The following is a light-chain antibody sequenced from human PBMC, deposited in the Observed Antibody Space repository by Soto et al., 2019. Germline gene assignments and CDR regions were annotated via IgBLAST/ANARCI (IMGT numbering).Light chain of an antibody. Sequence: SYELTQPPSVSVSPGQTASITCSGDKLGDKYACWYQQKPGQSPVLVIYQDSKRPSGIPERFSGSNSGNTATLTISGTQAMDEADYYCRAWDSSIVVFGGGTKLTVL. V-gene: IGLV3-1*01. J-gene: IGLJ2*01. CDR3: RAWDSSIVV. CDR2: QDS. CDR1: KLGDKY.